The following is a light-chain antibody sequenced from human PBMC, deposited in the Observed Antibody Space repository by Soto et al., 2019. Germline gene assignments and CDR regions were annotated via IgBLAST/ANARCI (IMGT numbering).Light chain of an antibody. J-gene: IGKJ2*01. CDR3: HQSYITPPA. CDR1: QSITTY. CDR2: AAS. Sequence: DIQMTQSPSSLSASVGDRVTITCRASQSITTYLNWYRQKPGKAPKLLIYAASSLQSGVPSRFSGSGSGTDFTLTISNLQPEDFATYSCHQSYITPPAFGQGTKVDIK. V-gene: IGKV1-39*01.